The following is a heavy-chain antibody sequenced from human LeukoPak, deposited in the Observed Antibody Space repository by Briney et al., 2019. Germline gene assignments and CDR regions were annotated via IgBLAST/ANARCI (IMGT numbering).Heavy chain of an antibody. CDR2: MYYSGST. CDR3: VRSVRMSGTNAFDI. J-gene: IGHJ3*02. D-gene: IGHD1-1*01. Sequence: SETLSLTCTVSGGSISAYFWDWLRQPPGKGLEWIGYMYYSGSTNYNPSLKSRVTMSVDTSKTQFSLKLNSVTATDTAIYYCVRSVRMSGTNAFDIWGQGTMVTVSS. V-gene: IGHV4-59*08. CDR1: GGSISAYF.